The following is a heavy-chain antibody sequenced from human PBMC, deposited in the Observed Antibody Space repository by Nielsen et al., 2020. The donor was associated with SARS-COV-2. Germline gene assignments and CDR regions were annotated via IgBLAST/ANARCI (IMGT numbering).Heavy chain of an antibody. J-gene: IGHJ3*02. CDR2: TYYRSKWYN. D-gene: IGHD2-15*01. Sequence: WIRQSPSRGLEWLGRTYYRSKWYNDYAVSVKSRITTNPDTSKNQFSLQLNSVTPEDTAVYYCARALLGYCSGGSCENDAFDIWGQGTMVTVSS. CDR3: ARALLGYCSGGSCENDAFDI. V-gene: IGHV6-1*01.